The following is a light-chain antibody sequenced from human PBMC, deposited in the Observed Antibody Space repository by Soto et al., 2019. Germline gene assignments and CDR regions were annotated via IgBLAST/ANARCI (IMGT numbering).Light chain of an antibody. CDR3: AAWDDSLKSVV. CDR2: RNN. J-gene: IGLJ2*01. V-gene: IGLV1-47*01. Sequence: QAVVTQPPSASGTPGQRVAISCSGSSPNIGSNFAYWYQHFPGTAPNLLILRNNQRPSGVPDRFSASKSGTSASLSISGLRPEDEADYYCAAWDDSLKSVVFGGGTKLTVL. CDR1: SPNIGSNF.